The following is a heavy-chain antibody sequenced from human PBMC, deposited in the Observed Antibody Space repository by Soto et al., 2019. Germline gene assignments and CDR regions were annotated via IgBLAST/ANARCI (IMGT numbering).Heavy chain of an antibody. CDR3: ARDDAFDNENGFDM. D-gene: IGHD3-3*02. CDR1: GFPFSFYG. J-gene: IGHJ3*02. V-gene: IGHV3-33*01. CDR2: IVSDGSAI. Sequence: QPGGSLRLSCAVSGFPFSFYGFHWVRQSPGKGLEWLGVIVSDGSAIYHADSLEGRFFISRDNSKDILYLQMNSLRVEDTAVYYCARDDAFDNENGFDMWGQGTMVIVSS.